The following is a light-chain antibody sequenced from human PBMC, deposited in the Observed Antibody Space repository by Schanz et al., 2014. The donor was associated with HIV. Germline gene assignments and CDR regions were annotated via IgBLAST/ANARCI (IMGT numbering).Light chain of an antibody. V-gene: IGKV3-15*01. CDR1: QSVSSN. CDR2: GAS. Sequence: EIVMTQSPATLSVSPGERATLSCRASQSVSSNLAWYQQKPGQAPRLLIYGASTRATGIPARFSGSGFGTDFTLTINRVEPADFAVYYCQQYGSSPPITFGQGTRLEI. J-gene: IGKJ5*01. CDR3: QQYGSSPPIT.